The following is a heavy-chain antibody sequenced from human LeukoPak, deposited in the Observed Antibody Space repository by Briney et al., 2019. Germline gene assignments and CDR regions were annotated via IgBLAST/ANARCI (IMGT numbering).Heavy chain of an antibody. J-gene: IGHJ3*02. CDR3: AKVRYFGPSAFDI. Sequence: GRSLRLSCAASGFNFRNYGMHWVRQAPGKGLDWVAVILYDESNKYYADSVKGRFTISRDNSKNTLYLQMNSLRAEDTAVYYCAKVRYFGPSAFDIWGQGTMVTVSS. CDR1: GFNFRNYG. V-gene: IGHV3-30*18. D-gene: IGHD3-9*01. CDR2: ILYDESNK.